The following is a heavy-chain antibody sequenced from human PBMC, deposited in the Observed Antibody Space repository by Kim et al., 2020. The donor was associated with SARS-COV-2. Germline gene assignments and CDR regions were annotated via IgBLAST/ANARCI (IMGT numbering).Heavy chain of an antibody. J-gene: IGHJ5*02. CDR1: GYSFTSYW. V-gene: IGHV5-51*01. D-gene: IGHD3-10*01. CDR3: ARQADTMVRGVGYNWFDP. Sequence: GESLKISCKGSGYSFTSYWIGWVRQMPGKGLEWMGIIYPGDSDTRYSPSFQGQVTISADKSISTAYLQWSSLKASDTAMYYCARQADTMVRGVGYNWFDPWGQGTLVTVSS. CDR2: IYPGDSDT.